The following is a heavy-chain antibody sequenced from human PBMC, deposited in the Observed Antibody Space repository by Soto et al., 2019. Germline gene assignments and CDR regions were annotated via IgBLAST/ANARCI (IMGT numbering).Heavy chain of an antibody. Sequence: VQLLESGGGLVQPGGSLRLSCAASGFTFSNSMMSWVRQAPGKGLEWVSTVSGNGHSTYYTDSVKGRFTISRDNSKNTLFLQMNSLSAEDAAVYFCAKERSVAGPSDYWGQGALVTVSS. V-gene: IGHV3-23*01. CDR1: GFTFSNSM. J-gene: IGHJ4*02. D-gene: IGHD6-19*01. CDR3: AKERSVAGPSDY. CDR2: VSGNGHST.